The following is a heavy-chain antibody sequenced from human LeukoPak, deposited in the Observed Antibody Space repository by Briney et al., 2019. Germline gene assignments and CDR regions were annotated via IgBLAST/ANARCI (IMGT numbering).Heavy chain of an antibody. CDR3: ARDLRSSGYYGLYYGMDV. D-gene: IGHD3-22*01. CDR1: GGSISSYY. Sequence: SETLSLTCTVSGGSISSYYWSWIRQPAGKGLEWIGRIYTSGSTNYNPSLKSRVTMSVDTSKNQFSLKLSSVTAADTAVYYCARDLRSSGYYGLYYGMDVWGQGTTVTVSS. CDR2: IYTSGST. V-gene: IGHV4-4*07. J-gene: IGHJ6*02.